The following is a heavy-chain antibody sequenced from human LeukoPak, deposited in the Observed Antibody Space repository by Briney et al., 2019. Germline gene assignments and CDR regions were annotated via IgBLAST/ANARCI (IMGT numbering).Heavy chain of an antibody. J-gene: IGHJ6*03. Sequence: GGSLRLSCAASGFTFSSNYMTWVRQAPGKGVEGVSVIYSGGTTYSSDSVKGRFTISRENSKNTLYLQMNSLRADDTAVYYCARERSSTSNYYYYYYYMDVWGKGTTVTVSS. CDR3: ARERSSTSNYYYYYYYMDV. CDR1: GFTFSSNY. V-gene: IGHV3-66*02. D-gene: IGHD2-2*01. CDR2: IYSGGTT.